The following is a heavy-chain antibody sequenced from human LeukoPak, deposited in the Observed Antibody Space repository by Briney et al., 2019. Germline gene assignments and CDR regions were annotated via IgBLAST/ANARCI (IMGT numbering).Heavy chain of an antibody. Sequence: ASVKVSCKASGYTFTGYYMHWVRQAPGQGLEWMGIINPSGGSTSYAQKFQGRVTMTRDTSTSTVYMELSSLRSEDTAVYYCARGSLWFGELSIDYYYYYMDVWGKGTTVTISS. CDR2: INPSGGST. V-gene: IGHV1-46*01. J-gene: IGHJ6*03. D-gene: IGHD3-10*01. CDR1: GYTFTGYY. CDR3: ARGSLWFGELSIDYYYYYMDV.